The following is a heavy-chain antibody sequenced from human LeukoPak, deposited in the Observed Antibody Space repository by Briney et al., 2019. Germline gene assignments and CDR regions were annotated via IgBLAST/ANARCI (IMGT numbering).Heavy chain of an antibody. CDR1: GFTFSSYA. Sequence: PGGSLRLSCAASGFTFSSYAMSWVRQAPGKGLEWVSAISGSGGSTYYADSVKGRFTISRDNAKNSLYLQMNSLRAEDTAVYYCASAFRLQYGMDVWGQGTTVTVSS. CDR3: ASAFRLQYGMDV. J-gene: IGHJ6*02. V-gene: IGHV3-23*01. CDR2: ISGSGGST.